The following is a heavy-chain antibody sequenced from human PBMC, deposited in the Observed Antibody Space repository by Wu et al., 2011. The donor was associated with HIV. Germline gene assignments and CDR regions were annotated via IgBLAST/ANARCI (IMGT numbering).Heavy chain of an antibody. CDR2: IYSGGST. CDR1: GFTVSSNY. D-gene: IGHD3-9*01. V-gene: IGHV3-53*01. Sequence: VQLVESGGGLIQPGGSLRLSCAASGFTVSSNYMSWVRQAPGKGLEWVSVIYSGGSTYYADSVKGRFTISRDNSKNTLYLQMNSLRAEDTAVYYCARDKGRYFDRGDIWGQGTMVTVSS. CDR3: ARDKGRYFDRGDI. J-gene: IGHJ3*02.